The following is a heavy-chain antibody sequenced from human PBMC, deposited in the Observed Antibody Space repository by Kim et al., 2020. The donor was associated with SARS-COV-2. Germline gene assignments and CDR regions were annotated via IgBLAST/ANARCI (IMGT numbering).Heavy chain of an antibody. D-gene: IGHD2-2*01. V-gene: IGHV3-15*01. Sequence: GGSLRLSCAVSGIPFSNAWFNWVRQAPGKGLEWVGRIKSKSDGGTADLAAPVKGRFAISRDYSKNTLYLLMNSLRTDDSAVYYCTTVSMRWGQGTLVPVS. CDR3: TTVSMR. J-gene: IGHJ4*02. CDR1: GIPFSNAW. CDR2: IKSKSDGGTA.